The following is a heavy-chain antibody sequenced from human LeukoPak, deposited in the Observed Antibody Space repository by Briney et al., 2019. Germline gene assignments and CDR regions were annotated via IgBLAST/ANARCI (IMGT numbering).Heavy chain of an antibody. CDR1: GGTFSSYA. Sequence: SVKVSCKASGGTFSSYAISWVRAAPGEGLEWMGGNIPIFSTANYAQKFQGKVTITADESTSTAYMELSSLRSEDTAVYYCARDQQTGSAAGPFDYWGQGTLVTVSS. V-gene: IGHV1-69*01. D-gene: IGHD6-13*01. CDR2: NIPIFSTA. J-gene: IGHJ4*02. CDR3: ARDQQTGSAAGPFDY.